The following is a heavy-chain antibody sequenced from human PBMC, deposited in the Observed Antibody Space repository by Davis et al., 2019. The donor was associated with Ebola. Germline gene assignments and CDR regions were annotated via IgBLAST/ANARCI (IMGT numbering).Heavy chain of an antibody. CDR3: AKDSEYSY. Sequence: GESLKISCAASGFTFDDYTMHWVRQAPGKGLEWVSLISWDGGSTYYADSVKGRFTISRDNSKNSLYLQMNSLRTEDTALYYCAKDSEYSYWGQGTLVTVSS. V-gene: IGHV3-43*01. CDR1: GFTFDDYT. J-gene: IGHJ4*02. D-gene: IGHD5-18*01. CDR2: ISWDGGST.